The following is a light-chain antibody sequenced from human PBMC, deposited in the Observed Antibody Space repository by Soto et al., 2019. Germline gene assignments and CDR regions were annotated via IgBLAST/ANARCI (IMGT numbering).Light chain of an antibody. CDR3: GSWDRSLSAYV. CDR2: DAX. V-gene: IGLV1-51*01. Sequence: QSVLTQPPSVPAAPGQKVTISCTGSSSNIGGNSVSWYQQLPGTAPKLLIYDAXXXXSRSPXRFSGSKAGTSAPLGITGLQTGDDSDYYGGSWDRSLSAYVFATGIKVTVL. J-gene: IGLJ1*01. CDR1: SSNIGGNS.